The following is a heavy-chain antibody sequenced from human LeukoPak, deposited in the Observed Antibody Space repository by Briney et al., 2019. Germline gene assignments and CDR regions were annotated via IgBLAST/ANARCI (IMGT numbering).Heavy chain of an antibody. CDR3: AKGKTYCGGDCYSPGAFDI. CDR1: GFTFDDYA. J-gene: IGHJ3*02. CDR2: IRWNSRSI. Sequence: GGSLRLSCAASGFTFDDYAMHWVRQAPGKGLEWVSGIRWNSRSIGYADSVKGRFTISRDHAKNSLYLQMNSLRAEDMALYYCAKGKTYCGGDCYSPGAFDIWGQGTMVTVSS. D-gene: IGHD2-21*02. V-gene: IGHV3-9*03.